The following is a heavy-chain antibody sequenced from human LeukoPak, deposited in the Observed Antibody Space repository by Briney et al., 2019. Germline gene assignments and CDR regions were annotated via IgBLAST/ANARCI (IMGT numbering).Heavy chain of an antibody. V-gene: IGHV4-59*01. CDR2: IYYKGNT. CDR1: GGSISSFY. D-gene: IGHD3-10*01. Sequence: TSETLSLTCTVSGGSISSFYWSWIRQPPGKGLEWIGYIYYKGNTNYSPSLTSRVTISLDTSKNQFSLKLSSLTAADTAVYYCARSYSSGSYYSPFDPWGQGTLVTVPS. J-gene: IGHJ5*02. CDR3: ARSYSSGSYYSPFDP.